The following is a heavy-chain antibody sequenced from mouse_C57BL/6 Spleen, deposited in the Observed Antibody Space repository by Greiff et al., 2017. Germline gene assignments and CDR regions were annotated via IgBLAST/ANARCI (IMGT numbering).Heavy chain of an antibody. CDR3: ARGGIYYGNYYYAMDD. D-gene: IGHD2-1*01. J-gene: IGHJ4*01. V-gene: IGHV1-18*01. Sequence: VQLQQSGPELVKPGASVKISCKASGYTFTDYTMDWVKQSHGQSLEWIGYINPNNGGTIYNQKFKGKATLTVDKSSSTAYMELRSLTSEDTAVYYCARGGIYYGNYYYAMDDWGQGTSVTVSS. CDR2: INPNNGGT. CDR1: GYTFTDYT.